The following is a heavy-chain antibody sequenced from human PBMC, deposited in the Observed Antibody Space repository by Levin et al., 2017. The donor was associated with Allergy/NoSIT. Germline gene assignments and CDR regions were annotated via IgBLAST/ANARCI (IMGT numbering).Heavy chain of an antibody. V-gene: IGHV1-18*01. CDR1: GYTFTSYG. CDR3: ARWGVVYAIWAQPDHGMDV. CDR2: ISAYNGNT. D-gene: IGHD2-8*02. J-gene: IGHJ6*02. Sequence: ASVKVSCKASGYTFTSYGISWVRQAPGQGLEWMGWISAYNGNTNYAQKLQGRVTMTTDTSTSTAYMELRSLRSDDTAVYYCARWGVVYAIWAQPDHGMDVWGQGTTVTVSS.